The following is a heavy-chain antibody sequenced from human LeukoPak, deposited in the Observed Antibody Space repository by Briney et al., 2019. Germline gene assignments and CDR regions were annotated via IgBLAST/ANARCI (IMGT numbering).Heavy chain of an antibody. CDR2: IKQDGSEK. CDR3: AKIVQFTAATGTGLES. CDR1: GFTFSGYW. V-gene: IGHV3-7*01. D-gene: IGHD6-13*01. J-gene: IGHJ4*02. Sequence: GGSLRLSCAASGFTFSGYWMTWVCQAPGKGLEWVANIKQDGSEKYYVDSVKGRFTISRDNSKNMMYLQMNSLRAEDTAVYYCAKIVQFTAATGTGLESWGQGTLVTVSP.